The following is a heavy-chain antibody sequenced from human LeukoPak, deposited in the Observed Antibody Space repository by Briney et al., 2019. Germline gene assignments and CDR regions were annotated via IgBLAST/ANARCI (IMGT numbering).Heavy chain of an antibody. CDR2: IWFDGSSK. J-gene: IGHJ4*02. CDR1: GFTFSSYG. CDR3: AKSYGDLDHFDY. Sequence: SGGSLRLSCAASGFTFSSYGIHWVRQAPGKGLEWVALIWFDGSSKYYADSVKGRFTISRDNSKNTVYLQMNSLRADDTAVYFCAKSYGDLDHFDYWGQGTLVTVSS. V-gene: IGHV3-33*06. D-gene: IGHD4-17*01.